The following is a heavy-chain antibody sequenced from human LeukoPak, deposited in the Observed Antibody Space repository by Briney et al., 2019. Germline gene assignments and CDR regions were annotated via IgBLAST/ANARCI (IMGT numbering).Heavy chain of an antibody. J-gene: IGHJ6*03. V-gene: IGHV3-7*01. Sequence: PGGSLRLSCAASGFTVSYFWMSWVRQAPGKGLEWVANINQDGSEKDYVDSVKGRFTISRDNAENSLYLQMNSLRVEDTAVYYCAREHYFYHMDGWGEGTTVTVSS. CDR3: AREHYFYHMDG. CDR2: INQDGSEK. CDR1: GFTVSYFW.